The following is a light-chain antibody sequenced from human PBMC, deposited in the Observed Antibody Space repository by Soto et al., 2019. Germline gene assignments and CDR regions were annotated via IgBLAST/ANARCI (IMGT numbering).Light chain of an antibody. CDR3: SSYTISSTLVV. CDR1: SSDVGGYNY. V-gene: IGLV2-14*01. Sequence: QSVLTQPASVSGSPGQSITISCTGTSSDVGGYNYVSWYQQHPGKAPKLMIYEISNRPSGVSNRFSGSKSGNTASLTISGLQAEYEADYYCSSYTISSTLVVFGGGTKLTVL. CDR2: EIS. J-gene: IGLJ2*01.